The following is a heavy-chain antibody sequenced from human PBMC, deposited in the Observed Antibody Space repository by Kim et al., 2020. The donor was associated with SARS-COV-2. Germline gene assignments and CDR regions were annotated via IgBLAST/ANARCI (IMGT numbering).Heavy chain of an antibody. D-gene: IGHD6-19*01. CDR2: IYYSGST. CDR1: GGSISSSSYY. V-gene: IGHV4-39*01. CDR3: ARHGIAVAPFDY. Sequence: SETLSLTCTVSGGSISSSSYYWGWIRQPPGKGLEWIGSIYYSGSTYYNPSLKSRVTISVDTSKNQFSLKLSSVTAADTAVYYCARHGIAVAPFDYWGQGTLVTVSS. J-gene: IGHJ4*02.